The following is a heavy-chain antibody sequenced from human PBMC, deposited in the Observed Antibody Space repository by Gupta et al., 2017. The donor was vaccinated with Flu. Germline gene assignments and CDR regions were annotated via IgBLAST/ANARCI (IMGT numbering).Heavy chain of an antibody. CDR3: ARDSGYYDSSGYSH. V-gene: IGHV4-31*02. J-gene: IGHJ4*02. CDR2: IYYSGST. D-gene: IGHD3-22*01. Sequence: RQHPGKGLEWIGYIYYSGSTYYNPSLKSRVTISVDTPKNQFSLKLSSVTATDTAVYYCARDSGYYDSSGYSHWGQGTLVTVSS.